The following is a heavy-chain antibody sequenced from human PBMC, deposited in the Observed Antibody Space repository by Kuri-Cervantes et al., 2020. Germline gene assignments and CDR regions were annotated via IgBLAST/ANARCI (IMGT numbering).Heavy chain of an antibody. D-gene: IGHD3-22*01. J-gene: IGHJ4*02. V-gene: IGHV3-23*01. CDR1: GFTFSSYA. Sequence: GESLKISCAASGFTFSSYAMSWVRQAPGKGLEWVSAISGSGGSTYYADSVKGRFTISRDNSKNTLYLQMNSLRAEDTAVYYCAKDNYDSSGYYYPYWGQGTLVTVSS. CDR2: ISGSGGST. CDR3: AKDNYDSSGYYYPY.